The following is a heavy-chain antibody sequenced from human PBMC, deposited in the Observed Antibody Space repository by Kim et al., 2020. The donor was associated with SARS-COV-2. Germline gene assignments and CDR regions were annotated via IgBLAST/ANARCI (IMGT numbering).Heavy chain of an antibody. CDR3: ARAGYCSGGSCSHDALDI. J-gene: IGHJ3*02. V-gene: IGHV3-48*03. Sequence: KGRFTISRDNAKNSLYLQMNSLRAEDTAVYYCARAGYCSGGSCSHDALDIWGQGTMVTVSS. D-gene: IGHD2-15*01.